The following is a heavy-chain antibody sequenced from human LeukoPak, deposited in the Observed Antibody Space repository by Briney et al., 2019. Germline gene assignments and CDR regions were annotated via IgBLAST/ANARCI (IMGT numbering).Heavy chain of an antibody. Sequence: SLRLSCAASGVTFSHFGMHWVRQAPGKGLGWVGRISDKANGYTTKYPSTVRDRFPISRDDSNNSLYLQMKSLKIEETAVYYCARSGDSYGPNWFDPWGQGTLVTVSS. V-gene: IGHV3-72*01. CDR1: GVTFSHFG. J-gene: IGHJ5*02. CDR3: ARSGDSYGPNWFDP. CDR2: ISDKANGYTT. D-gene: IGHD5-18*01.